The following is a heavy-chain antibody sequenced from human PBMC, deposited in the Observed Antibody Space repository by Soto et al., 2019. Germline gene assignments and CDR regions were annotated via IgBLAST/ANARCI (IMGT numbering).Heavy chain of an antibody. J-gene: IGHJ6*02. CDR2: ISAYNGNT. Sequence: ASVKVSCKASGYTFTSYGISWVRQAPGQGLEWMGWISAYNGNTNYAQKLQGRVTMTTDTSTSTAHMELRSLRSDDTAVYYCARAWYYDFSSGYYPSYYYYGMDVWGQGTTVTVSS. D-gene: IGHD3-3*01. CDR3: ARAWYYDFSSGYYPSYYYYGMDV. V-gene: IGHV1-18*04. CDR1: GYTFTSYG.